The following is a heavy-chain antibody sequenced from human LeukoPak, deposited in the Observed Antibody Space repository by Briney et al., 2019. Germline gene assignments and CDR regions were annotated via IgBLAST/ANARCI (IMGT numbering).Heavy chain of an antibody. D-gene: IGHD5-18*01. V-gene: IGHV4-34*01. J-gene: IGHJ5*02. CDR1: GGSFSGYY. Sequence: PSETLSLTCAVYGGSFSGYYWSWIRQPPGKGLEWTGEINHSGSTNYNPSLKSRVTISVDTSKNQFSLKLSSVTAADTAVYYCARGGGYSYGYVPNWFDPWGQGTLVTVSS. CDR2: INHSGST. CDR3: ARGGGYSYGYVPNWFDP.